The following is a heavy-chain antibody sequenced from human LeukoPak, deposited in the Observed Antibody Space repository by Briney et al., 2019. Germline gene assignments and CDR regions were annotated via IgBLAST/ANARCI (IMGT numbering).Heavy chain of an antibody. Sequence: GGSLRLSCAASGFTFSSYSMNWVRQAPGKGLEWVSYISSSSSTIYHADSVKGRFTISRDNAKNSLYLQMNSLRDEDTAVYDCARDLPIRDSSSWYRDYWGQGTLVTVSS. CDR1: GFTFSSYS. D-gene: IGHD6-13*01. CDR2: ISSSSSTI. J-gene: IGHJ4*02. CDR3: ARDLPIRDSSSWYRDY. V-gene: IGHV3-48*02.